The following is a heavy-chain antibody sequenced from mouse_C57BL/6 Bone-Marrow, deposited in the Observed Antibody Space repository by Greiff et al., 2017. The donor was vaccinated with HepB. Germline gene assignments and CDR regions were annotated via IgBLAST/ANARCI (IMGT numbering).Heavy chain of an antibody. J-gene: IGHJ4*01. CDR3: ARDLPGYYYAMDY. D-gene: IGHD2-1*01. CDR1: GYSITSGYY. Sequence: DVQLQESGPGLVKPSQSLSLTCSVTGYSITSGYYWNWIRQFPGNKLEWMGYISYDGSNNYNPSLKNRISITRDTSKNQFFLKLNSVTTEDTATYYCARDLPGYYYAMDYWGQGTSVTVSS. CDR2: ISYDGSN. V-gene: IGHV3-6*01.